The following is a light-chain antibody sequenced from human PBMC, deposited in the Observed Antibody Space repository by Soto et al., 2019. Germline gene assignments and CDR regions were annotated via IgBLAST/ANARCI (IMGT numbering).Light chain of an antibody. CDR2: GAS. Sequence: EIVMAQSPATLSVSPGERATLYCRASQSVSSTLAWYQQKPGQAPWLLIYGASTRATGVPARFSGSGSGTEFTLTISSLQSEDFAVYYCQQYNNWPLTFGGGTKVDIK. V-gene: IGKV3-15*01. CDR3: QQYNNWPLT. J-gene: IGKJ4*01. CDR1: QSVSST.